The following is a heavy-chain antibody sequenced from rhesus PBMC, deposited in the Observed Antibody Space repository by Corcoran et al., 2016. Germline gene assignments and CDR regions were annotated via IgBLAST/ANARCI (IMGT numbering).Heavy chain of an antibody. CDR1: GASVSSPNW. J-gene: IGHJ3*01. V-gene: IGHV4S19*01. Sequence: QVQLQESGPGLVEPSETLSLPCAVSGASVSSPNWWSWFRQPPGKGLEWIGNNRGSSGSTYYNPSLKSRVTISIDTSKNQFSLRLSSVTAADTAVYYCARVREPRDAFDLWGQGLRVTVSS. CDR3: ARVREPRDAFDL. CDR2: NRGSSGST.